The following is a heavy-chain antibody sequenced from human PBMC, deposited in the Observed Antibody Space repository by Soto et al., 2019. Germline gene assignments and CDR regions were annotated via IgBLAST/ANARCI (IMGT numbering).Heavy chain of an antibody. V-gene: IGHV1-69*13. Sequence: ASVKVSCQASGGTFSSYAISWVRQAPGQGLEWMGGIIPIFGTANYAQKFQGRVTITADESTSTAYMELSSLRSEDTAVYYCARDHDYDSSGSHFDIWGQGTMVTVSS. CDR2: IIPIFGTA. CDR1: GGTFSSYA. D-gene: IGHD3-22*01. J-gene: IGHJ3*02. CDR3: ARDHDYDSSGSHFDI.